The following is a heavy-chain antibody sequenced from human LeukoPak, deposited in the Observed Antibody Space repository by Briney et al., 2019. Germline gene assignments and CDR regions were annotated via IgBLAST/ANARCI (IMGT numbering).Heavy chain of an antibody. CDR3: ATGPYITMKVQH. Sequence: SVKVSCKASGGTFSSYAISWVRQAPGQGLEWMGGTIPIFGTANYAQKFQGRVTITADESTSTAYMELSSLRSEDTAVYYCATGPYITMKVQHWGQGTLVTVSS. V-gene: IGHV1-69*01. CDR1: GGTFSSYA. CDR2: TIPIFGTA. D-gene: IGHD3-22*01. J-gene: IGHJ1*01.